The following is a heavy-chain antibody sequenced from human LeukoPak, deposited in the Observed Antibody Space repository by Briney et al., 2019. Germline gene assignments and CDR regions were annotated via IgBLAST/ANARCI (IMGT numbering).Heavy chain of an antibody. CDR3: ARQSVLLWFGEYSSGWFDP. CDR2: IYYSGNT. J-gene: IGHJ5*02. D-gene: IGHD3-10*01. V-gene: IGHV4-39*01. Sequence: SETLSLTCTVSGGSISSSSYYWGWIRQPPGKGLEWIGSIYYSGNTYYNPSLKSRVTISVDTSKNQFSLKLSSVTDADTAVYYCARQSVLLWFGEYSSGWFDPWGQGTLVTVSS. CDR1: GGSISSSSYY.